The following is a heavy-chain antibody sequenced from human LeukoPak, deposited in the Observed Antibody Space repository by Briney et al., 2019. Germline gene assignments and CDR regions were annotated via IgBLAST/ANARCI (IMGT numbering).Heavy chain of an antibody. CDR3: ARGRTEDTYYDFWHAHNWFDP. CDR2: IYYSGST. Sequence: SVTLSLPCTVSGRSISSGDYYWSWIPQPPGKGRVWIGYIYYSGSTYYHPSLKSRVTISVDTSKTQFSLKLSSVSAADTAVYYCARGRTEDTYYDFWHAHNWFDPGGQGTLVTVSS. CDR1: GRSISSGDYY. V-gene: IGHV4-30-4*01. J-gene: IGHJ5*02. D-gene: IGHD3-3*01.